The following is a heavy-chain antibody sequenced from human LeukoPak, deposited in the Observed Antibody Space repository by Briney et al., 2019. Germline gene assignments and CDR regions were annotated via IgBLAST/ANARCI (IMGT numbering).Heavy chain of an antibody. CDR3: ARGYSYGPGDYYYMDV. D-gene: IGHD5-18*01. J-gene: IGHJ6*03. CDR1: GGTFSSYA. V-gene: IGHV1-69*13. Sequence: ASVKVSCKASGGTFSSYAISWVRRAPGQGLEWMGGIIPIFGTANYAQKFQGIVTITADESTSTAYMELSSLRSEDTAVYYCARGYSYGPGDYYYMDVWGKGTTVTVSS. CDR2: IIPIFGTA.